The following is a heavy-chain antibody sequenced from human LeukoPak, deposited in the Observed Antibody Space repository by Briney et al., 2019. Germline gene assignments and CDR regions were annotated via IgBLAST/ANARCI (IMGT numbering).Heavy chain of an antibody. D-gene: IGHD1-26*01. CDR2: ISYDGSDK. CDR3: AREWELLRAFDI. CDR1: GFTFGSYA. J-gene: IGHJ3*02. Sequence: GGSLRLSCAASGFTFGSYAMHGGREAPGKGRGGGAVISYDGSDKYYADSVKGRFTISRDHPKNTLYLQMNSLRAEDTAVYYCAREWELLRAFDIWGQGTMVTVSS. V-gene: IGHV3-30*04.